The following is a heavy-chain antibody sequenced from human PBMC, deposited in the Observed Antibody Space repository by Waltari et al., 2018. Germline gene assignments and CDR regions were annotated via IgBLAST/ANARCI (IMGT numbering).Heavy chain of an antibody. CDR3: ARNGATSGWLEFDS. J-gene: IGHJ4*02. D-gene: IGHD6-19*01. V-gene: IGHV3-21*02. Sequence: EVQVVESGGGLVKPGGSLRLSCAASGFTFSVTSMGWVRQAPGKGLEWVSSISRDSTYIHYADSIQGRFTISRDDAKNSVFLQMNSLRAEDTAVYYCARNGATSGWLEFDSWGQGTLVTVSS. CDR2: ISRDSTYI. CDR1: GFTFSVTS.